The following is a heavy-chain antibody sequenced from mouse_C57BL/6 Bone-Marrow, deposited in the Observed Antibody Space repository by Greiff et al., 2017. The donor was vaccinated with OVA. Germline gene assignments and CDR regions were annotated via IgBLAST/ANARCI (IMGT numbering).Heavy chain of an antibody. CDR3: ARNYYGSSYGYFDY. CDR2: ISGGGGNT. CDR1: GFTFSSYT. Sequence: EVKVVESGGGLVKPGGSLKLSCAASGFTFSSYTMSWVRQTPEKRLEWVATISGGGGNTYYPDSVKGRFTISRDNAKNTLYLQMSSLRSEDTALYYCARNYYGSSYGYFDYWGQGTTLTVSS. D-gene: IGHD1-1*01. J-gene: IGHJ2*01. V-gene: IGHV5-9*01.